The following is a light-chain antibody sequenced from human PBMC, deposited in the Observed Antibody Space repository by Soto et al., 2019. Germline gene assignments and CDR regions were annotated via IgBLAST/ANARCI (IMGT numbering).Light chain of an antibody. CDR3: AAWDDSLNVVI. CDR1: SSNIGSNS. CDR2: SSN. V-gene: IGLV1-44*01. Sequence: QSVLTQPPSASGTPGQRVTISCSGSSSNIGSNSVNWYQQFPGTAPKLLIYSSNQRPSGVPDRFSGSKSGTSASLAISGLQSEDEADYYCAAWDDSLNVVIFGGGTKLTVL. J-gene: IGLJ2*01.